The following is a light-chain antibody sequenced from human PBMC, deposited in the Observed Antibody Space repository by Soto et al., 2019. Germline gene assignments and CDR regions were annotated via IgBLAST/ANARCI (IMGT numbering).Light chain of an antibody. V-gene: IGKV3D-15*01. CDR1: QSVRTN. Sequence: EVMRTQFPDTVSVTAGETVTLSCGASQSVRTNLAWYQQRPGQAPRLLIHYASTRASDIPARFSGSGSGTNFTLAISSLQSEDFAVYYCQQYAYWPETVGQVTKVDIK. J-gene: IGKJ1*01. CDR2: YAS. CDR3: QQYAYWPET.